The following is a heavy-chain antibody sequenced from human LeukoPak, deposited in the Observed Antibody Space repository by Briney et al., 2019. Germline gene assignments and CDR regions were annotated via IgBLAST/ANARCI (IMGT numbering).Heavy chain of an antibody. J-gene: IGHJ4*02. V-gene: IGHV5-10-1*01. CDR1: GYSFTNYW. CDR2: IDPSDSRT. Sequence: GESLKISCKGSGYSFTNYWINWVRQMPGKGLEWMGRIDPSDSRTNYNPSFQGHVIISVDKSIRTAFLQWSSLKASDTATYYCARLVEKNVNFWGQGTLVTVSS. CDR3: ARLVEKNVNF. D-gene: IGHD2-21*01.